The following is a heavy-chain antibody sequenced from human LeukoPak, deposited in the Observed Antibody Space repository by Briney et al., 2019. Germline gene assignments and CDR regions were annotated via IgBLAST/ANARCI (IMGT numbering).Heavy chain of an antibody. CDR2: IYHSGIT. CDR1: GYSISSGYY. D-gene: IGHD2/OR15-2a*01. Sequence: PSETLSLTCAVSGYSISSGYYWGWIRQSPGKGLEWIGNIYHSGITHYNPSLQGRVTLSVDTSKNRFSLNLNSVTAADTAVYFCARHENIIMVPTAHAFDYWGQGALVTVSS. CDR3: ARHENIIMVPTAHAFDY. V-gene: IGHV4-38-2*01. J-gene: IGHJ4*02.